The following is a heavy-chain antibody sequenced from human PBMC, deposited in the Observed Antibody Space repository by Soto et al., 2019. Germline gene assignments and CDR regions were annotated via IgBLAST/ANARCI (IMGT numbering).Heavy chain of an antibody. Sequence: PSETLSLTCTVSGGSISSSSYYWGWIRQPPGKGLEWIGSIYYSGSTYYNPSLKSRVTISVDTSKNQFSLKLSSVTAADTAVYYCATRGSSWYSDAFDIWRQGTMVTVSS. J-gene: IGHJ3*02. V-gene: IGHV4-39*01. CDR2: IYYSGST. CDR3: ATRGSSWYSDAFDI. D-gene: IGHD6-13*01. CDR1: GGSISSSSYY.